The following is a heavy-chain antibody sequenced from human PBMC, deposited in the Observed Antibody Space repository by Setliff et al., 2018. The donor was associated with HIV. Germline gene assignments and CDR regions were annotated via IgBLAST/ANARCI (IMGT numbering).Heavy chain of an antibody. CDR2: MNPNSGNT. D-gene: IGHD3-9*01. CDR3: AIWGGDWFLDAFDI. Sequence: ASVKVSCKASGYTFTSYDINWVRQATGQGLEWMGWMNPNSGNTGYAQKFQGRVTITRNTSIRTAYMELSSLRSEDTAVCYCAIWGGDWFLDAFDIWGQGTMVTVSS. J-gene: IGHJ3*02. CDR1: GYTFTSYD. V-gene: IGHV1-8*03.